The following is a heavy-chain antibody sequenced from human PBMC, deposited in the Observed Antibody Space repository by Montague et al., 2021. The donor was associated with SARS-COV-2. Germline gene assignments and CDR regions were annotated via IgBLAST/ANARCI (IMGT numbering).Heavy chain of an antibody. CDR2: INHRGST. J-gene: IGHJ5*02. Sequence: SETLSLTCAVYGGSFSGYYWSWIRQPPGKGLEWVGEINHRGSTNYNPSLKSRVTISVDTSKNQFSLKLSSVTAADTAVYYCASGGYSSSRYGRRNWFDPWGQGTLVTVSS. D-gene: IGHD6-13*01. CDR3: ASGGYSSSRYGRRNWFDP. CDR1: GGSFSGYY. V-gene: IGHV4-34*01.